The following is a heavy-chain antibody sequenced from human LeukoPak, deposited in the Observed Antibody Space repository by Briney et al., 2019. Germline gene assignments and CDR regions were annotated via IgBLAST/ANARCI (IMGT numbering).Heavy chain of an antibody. V-gene: IGHV3-30*03. J-gene: IGHJ5*02. CDR3: ARDPLGDSSGYYEPSGFDP. CDR2: ISYDGSNK. CDR1: GFTFSSYG. D-gene: IGHD3-22*01. Sequence: GGSLRLSCAASGFTFSSYGMHWVRQAPGKGLEWVAVISYDGSNKYYADSVKGRFTISRDNSKNTLYLQMNSLRAEDTAVYYCARDPLGDSSGYYEPSGFDPWGQGTLVTVSS.